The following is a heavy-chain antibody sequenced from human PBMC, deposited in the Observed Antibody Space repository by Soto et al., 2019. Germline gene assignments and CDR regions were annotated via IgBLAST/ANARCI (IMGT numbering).Heavy chain of an antibody. J-gene: IGHJ4*02. D-gene: IGHD4-17*01. CDR2: FSSTGST. Sequence: SETLSLTCAVSGASITHYYWNWIRQSPGKGLEWIVSFSSTGSTVYNPSLGSRVTISVDRSKNQFSLKLSSVTAADTAVYYCAAGGGLPRCYWGQGTLVTVSS. CDR3: AAGGGLPRCY. CDR1: GASITHYY. V-gene: IGHV4-59*12.